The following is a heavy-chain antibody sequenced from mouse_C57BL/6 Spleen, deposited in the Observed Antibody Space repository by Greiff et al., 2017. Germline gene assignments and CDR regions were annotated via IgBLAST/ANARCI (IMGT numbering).Heavy chain of an antibody. CDR2: INPYNGDT. Sequence: EVQLQQSGPELVKPGDSVKISCKASGYSFTGYFMNWVMQSHGKSLEWIGRINPYNGDTFYNQKFKGKATLTVDKSSSTAHMELRSLTSEDSAVYYCARDDYGEGYYAMDYWGQGTSVTVSS. V-gene: IGHV1-20*01. CDR1: GYSFTGYF. J-gene: IGHJ4*01. D-gene: IGHD2-4*01. CDR3: ARDDYGEGYYAMDY.